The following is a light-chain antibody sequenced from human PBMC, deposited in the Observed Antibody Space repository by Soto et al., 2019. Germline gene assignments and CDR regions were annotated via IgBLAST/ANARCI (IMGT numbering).Light chain of an antibody. J-gene: IGLJ2*01. V-gene: IGLV2-23*01. Sequence: QSVLTQPASVSGSPGQSITISCTGTSSDVGSYNFVSWYQQHPGKAPKLMIYEGSQRPSGVSNRFSGSKSGNTASLTISGIQAEEEADYYCCAYAGSSTLVFGGGTKLTVL. CDR2: EGS. CDR1: SSDVGSYNF. CDR3: CAYAGSSTLV.